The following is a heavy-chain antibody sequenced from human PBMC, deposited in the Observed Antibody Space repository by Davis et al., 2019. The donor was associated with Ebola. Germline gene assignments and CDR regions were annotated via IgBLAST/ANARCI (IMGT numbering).Heavy chain of an antibody. D-gene: IGHD1-7*01. Sequence: SQTLSLTCAVSGGSISSGGYSWSWIWQPPGKGLEWIGYIYHSGSTNYNPSLKSRVTISVDTSKNQFSLKLSSVTAADTAVYYCARGVTGTTDFDYWGQGTLVTVSS. V-gene: IGHV4-30-2*01. CDR3: ARGVTGTTDFDY. J-gene: IGHJ4*02. CDR1: GGSISSGGYS. CDR2: IYHSGST.